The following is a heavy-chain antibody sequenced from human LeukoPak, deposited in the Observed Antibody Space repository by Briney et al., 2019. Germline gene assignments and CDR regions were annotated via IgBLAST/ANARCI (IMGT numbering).Heavy chain of an antibody. J-gene: IGHJ4*02. D-gene: IGHD4-17*01. CDR2: IYYSGST. Sequence: SETLSLTCTVSGGSISSYYWSWIRQPPGKGLEWIGYIYYSGSTNYNPSLKSRVTIAVDTSKNQYSLKLSSVTAADTAVYYCARHGGNGDYEVGYWGQGALVTVSS. V-gene: IGHV4-59*08. CDR1: GGSISSYY. CDR3: ARHGGNGDYEVGY.